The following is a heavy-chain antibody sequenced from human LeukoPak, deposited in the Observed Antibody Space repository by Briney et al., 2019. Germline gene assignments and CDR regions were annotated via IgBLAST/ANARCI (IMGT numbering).Heavy chain of an antibody. CDR2: IYPSDSDT. Sequence: GESLKISCKGSGYSFTSYWIAWVRRMPGKGLEGMGIIYPSDSDTRYSPSFQGQVTISADKSISTAYLQWSSLQASDTAMYYCSRYSSSHGIDYWGQGTLVTVSS. J-gene: IGHJ4*02. D-gene: IGHD6-13*01. CDR3: SRYSSSHGIDY. CDR1: GYSFTSYW. V-gene: IGHV5-51*01.